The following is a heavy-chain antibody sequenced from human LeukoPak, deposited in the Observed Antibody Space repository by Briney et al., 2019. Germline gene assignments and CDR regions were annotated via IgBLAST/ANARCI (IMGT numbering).Heavy chain of an antibody. CDR1: GFTFSTNA. V-gene: IGHV3-30*02. D-gene: IGHD3-10*01. J-gene: IGHJ4*02. CDR2: IQYDGSKK. Sequence: GSLRLSCAASGFTFSTNAMNWVRQAPGKGLEWVTFIQYDGSKKYYADSVKGRFTISRDNSKNTLYLEMNSLRAEDTAVYYCAKDTGSYYDYWGQGILVTVSS. CDR3: AKDTGSYYDY.